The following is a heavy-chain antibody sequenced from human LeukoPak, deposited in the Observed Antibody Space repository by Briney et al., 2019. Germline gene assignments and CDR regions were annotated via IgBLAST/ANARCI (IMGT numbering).Heavy chain of an antibody. CDR3: ARKQWLVLWLGGAFDI. Sequence: GGSLRLPCAASGFTFSSYWMSWVRQAPGKGLEWVANIKQDGSEKYYVDSVKGRFTISRDNAKNSLYLQMNSLRAEDTAVYYCARKQWLVLWLGGAFDIWGQGTMVTVSS. D-gene: IGHD6-19*01. V-gene: IGHV3-7*01. J-gene: IGHJ3*02. CDR2: IKQDGSEK. CDR1: GFTFSSYW.